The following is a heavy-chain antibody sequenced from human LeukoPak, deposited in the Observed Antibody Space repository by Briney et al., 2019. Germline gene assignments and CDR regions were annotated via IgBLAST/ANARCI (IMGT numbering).Heavy chain of an antibody. V-gene: IGHV4-59*01. CDR1: GSSISDYY. CDR2: IYYSGST. CDR3: AREFKDAFDI. J-gene: IGHJ3*02. Sequence: SETLSLTCTVSGSSISDYYWSWIRQPPGKGLEWIGYIYYSGSTNYNPSLKSRVTISVDTSKNQFSLKLSSVTAADTAVYYCAREFKDAFDIWGQGTMVTVSS.